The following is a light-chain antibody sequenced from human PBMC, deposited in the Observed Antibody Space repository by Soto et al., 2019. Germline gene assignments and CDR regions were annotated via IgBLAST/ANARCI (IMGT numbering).Light chain of an antibody. Sequence: EIVLTQSPGTLSLSPGEGATLSCMARQSVSSSFLAWYQQKPGQAPRLLLYGASSRATGIPDSFSGSGSGTDVTVTIGRLEPEDLAVYDCHEYGSSPPWTFGQRTKVEI. CDR1: QSVSSSF. J-gene: IGKJ1*01. CDR2: GAS. CDR3: HEYGSSPPWT. V-gene: IGKV3-20*01.